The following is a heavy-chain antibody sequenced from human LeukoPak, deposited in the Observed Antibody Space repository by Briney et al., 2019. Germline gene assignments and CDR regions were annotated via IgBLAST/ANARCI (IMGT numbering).Heavy chain of an antibody. Sequence: GESLKISCKASGYTFTSYAMNWVRQAPGQGLEWMGWINTNTGNPTYAQGFTGRFVFSLDTSVSTAYLQISSLKAEDTAVYYCARGWVLLWFGESNNWFDPWGQGTLVTVSS. CDR3: ARGWVLLWFGESNNWFDP. J-gene: IGHJ5*02. D-gene: IGHD3-10*01. CDR2: INTNTGNP. CDR1: GYTFTSYA. V-gene: IGHV7-4-1*02.